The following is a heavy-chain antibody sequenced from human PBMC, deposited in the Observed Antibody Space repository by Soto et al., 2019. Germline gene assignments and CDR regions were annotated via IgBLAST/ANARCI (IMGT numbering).Heavy chain of an antibody. Sequence: QVQLQESGPGLVKPSETLSLTCTVSDGSISNYYWTWIRQPPGKGLEWIGYVYYSGSTNYNPSLKSRVTISLDTSKTQFSVRLSSVTAADTAVYYCARGQSYGGTLDYWGQGTLVTVSS. D-gene: IGHD4-17*01. CDR1: DGSISNYY. CDR3: ARGQSYGGTLDY. CDR2: VYYSGST. J-gene: IGHJ4*02. V-gene: IGHV4-59*01.